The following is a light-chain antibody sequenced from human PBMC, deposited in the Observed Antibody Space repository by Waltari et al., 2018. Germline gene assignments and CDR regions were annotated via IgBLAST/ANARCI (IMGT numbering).Light chain of an antibody. Sequence: QSVLTQPPSVSAAPGQRVTISCSGGHSNIGNNYVSWYRQFPGTAPELLISEDGERPSGVPGRFSGSKSGTSATLDITGLQAGDEADYYCGTWDSSLSGAVFGGGTHLTVL. V-gene: IGLV1-51*02. CDR3: GTWDSSLSGAV. CDR1: HSNIGNNY. CDR2: EDG. J-gene: IGLJ7*01.